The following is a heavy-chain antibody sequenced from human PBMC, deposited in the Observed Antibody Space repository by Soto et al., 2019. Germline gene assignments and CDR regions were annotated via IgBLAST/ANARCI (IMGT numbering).Heavy chain of an antibody. CDR2: IIPMFDTS. Sequence: SVKVSCKASGGTFSNYAFSWVRQAPGQGLEWMGGIIPMFDTSNYAQKFRGRVTITADESTSTAYMELSSLTSEDTAMYYCASTKDSRSSTRGFRFDYWGQGTLVTVSS. CDR3: ASTKDSRSSTRGFRFDY. D-gene: IGHD3-22*01. J-gene: IGHJ4*02. CDR1: GGTFSNYA. V-gene: IGHV1-69*13.